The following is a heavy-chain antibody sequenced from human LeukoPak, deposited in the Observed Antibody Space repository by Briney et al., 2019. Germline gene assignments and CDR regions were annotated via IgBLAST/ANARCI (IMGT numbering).Heavy chain of an antibody. CDR3: ARVFFYYGSGPTGGAFDI. CDR2: IYYSGST. J-gene: IGHJ3*02. D-gene: IGHD3-10*01. CDR1: GGSISSGGYY. V-gene: IGHV4-39*07. Sequence: SQTLSLTCTVSGGSISSGGYYWGWIRQPPGKGPEWIGSIYYSGSTYYNPSLKSRVTISVDTSKNQFSLKLSSVTAADTAVYYCARVFFYYGSGPTGGAFDIWGQGTMVTVSS.